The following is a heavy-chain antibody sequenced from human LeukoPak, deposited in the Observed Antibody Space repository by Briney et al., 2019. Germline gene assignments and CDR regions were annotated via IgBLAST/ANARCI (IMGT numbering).Heavy chain of an antibody. CDR2: IYYSGST. Sequence: PSETLSLTCAVSGGSISSNSYYWGWIRQPPGKGLEWIGSIYYSGSTYYNPSLKSRVTISVDTSKNQFSLKLSSVTAADTAVYYCARTRYYYNSRSYGAPYYFDYWGQGTLVTVST. V-gene: IGHV4-39*01. CDR3: ARTRYYYNSRSYGAPYYFDY. D-gene: IGHD3-10*01. J-gene: IGHJ4*02. CDR1: GGSISSNSYY.